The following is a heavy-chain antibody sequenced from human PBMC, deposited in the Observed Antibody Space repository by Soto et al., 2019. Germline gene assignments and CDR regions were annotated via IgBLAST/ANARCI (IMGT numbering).Heavy chain of an antibody. CDR2: INPRDGAA. J-gene: IGHJ5*02. Sequence: SVKVSCKTSGYTFISYYVHWVRQAPGHGLEYMGMINPRDGAARYAQNFQGRVTVTRDMSTSTVDMELTGLRSEDTAVYYCARGSPSSSRLGWLDPWGQGTQVTVSS. D-gene: IGHD2-2*01. CDR1: GYTFISYY. CDR3: ARGSPSSSRLGWLDP. V-gene: IGHV1-46*01.